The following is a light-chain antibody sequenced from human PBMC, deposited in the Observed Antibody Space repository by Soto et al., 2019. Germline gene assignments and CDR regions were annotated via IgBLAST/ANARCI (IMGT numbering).Light chain of an antibody. J-gene: IGKJ1*01. CDR2: AAS. CDR3: QKYNSAPRT. V-gene: IGKV1-27*01. CDR1: QGISNY. Sequence: DIQMTQSPSSLSASVGDRVTITCRASQGISNYLAWYQQKPGKVPKLLIYAASTLQSGVPSRFSVSGSGTDFTLTISSLQAEDVATYYCQKYNSAPRTFGQGTKVEIK.